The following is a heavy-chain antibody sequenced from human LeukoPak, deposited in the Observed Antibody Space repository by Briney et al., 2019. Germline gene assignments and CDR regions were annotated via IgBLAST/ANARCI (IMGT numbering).Heavy chain of an antibody. CDR3: ARAADYYDSSGYYY. J-gene: IGHJ4*02. CDR2: ISSSGSTI. D-gene: IGHD3-22*01. Sequence: PGGSLRLSCAASGFTFSSYEMNWVRQAPGKGLEWVSYISSSGSTIYYADSVKGRFTISRDNAKNSLYLQMNSLRAEDTAVYYCARAADYYDSSGYYYWGQGTLVTVSS. CDR1: GFTFSSYE. V-gene: IGHV3-48*03.